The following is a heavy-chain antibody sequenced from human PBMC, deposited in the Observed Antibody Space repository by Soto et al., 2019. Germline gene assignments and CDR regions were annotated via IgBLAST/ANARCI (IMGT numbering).Heavy chain of an antibody. V-gene: IGHV1-69*02. D-gene: IGHD2-2*01. CDR1: GGTFRTYS. J-gene: IGHJ5*02. CDR3: ATGPVVVVPDDMFTRHNWFDP. Sequence: QVQLVQSGAEVREPGSSVKVSCKASGGTFRTYSITWVRQAPGQGLEWMGKINPILDIANYAQKFQGRVTIPAAKSTSIAYMELNTLRSEDTAVYYCATGPVVVVPDDMFTRHNWFDPWGQGTRVTVSP. CDR2: INPILDIA.